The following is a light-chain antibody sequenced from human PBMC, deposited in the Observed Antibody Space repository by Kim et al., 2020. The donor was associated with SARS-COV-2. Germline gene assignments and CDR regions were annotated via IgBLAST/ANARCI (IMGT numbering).Light chain of an antibody. CDR1: QSNLIW. Sequence: SASVRDSLPIPCRASQSNLIWLAWYQQKPGNPPTLLIYKASSLESGVPARLSGSRAGTEFPLTISSVQPDYCAIYYCQQYNSYAYSFGRETNL. V-gene: IGKV1-5*03. CDR2: KAS. J-gene: IGKJ2*01. CDR3: QQYNSYAYS.